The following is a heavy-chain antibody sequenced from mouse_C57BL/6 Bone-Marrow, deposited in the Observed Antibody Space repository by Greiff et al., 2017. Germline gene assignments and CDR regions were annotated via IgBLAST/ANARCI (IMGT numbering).Heavy chain of an antibody. CDR3: ASQGGYDGYYWAWFAY. V-gene: IGHV1-50*01. Sequence: QVQLQQPGAELVKPGASVKLSCKASGYTFTSYWMQWVKQRPGQGLEWIGEIDPSDSYTNYNQKFKGKATLTVDTSSSTAYMQLSSLTSEDSAVYYCASQGGYDGYYWAWFAYWGQGTLVTVSA. CDR2: IDPSDSYT. CDR1: GYTFTSYW. J-gene: IGHJ3*01. D-gene: IGHD2-3*01.